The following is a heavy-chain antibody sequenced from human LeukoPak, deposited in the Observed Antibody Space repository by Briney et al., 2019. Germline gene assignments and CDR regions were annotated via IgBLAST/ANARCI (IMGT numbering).Heavy chain of an antibody. D-gene: IGHD3-22*01. CDR1: GYTFSIYG. J-gene: IGHJ5*01. CDR2: ISAYTGNS. CDR3: ARATSLGDSSGYYYADS. V-gene: IGHV1-18*01. Sequence: ASVKVSCKASGYTFSIYGITWVRQAPGQGLEWMGWISAYTGNSNYAQKYQGIVTMTTDTSTNTAYMELRSLRSDDTAVYYCARATSLGDSSGYYYADSWGQGTLVTVSS.